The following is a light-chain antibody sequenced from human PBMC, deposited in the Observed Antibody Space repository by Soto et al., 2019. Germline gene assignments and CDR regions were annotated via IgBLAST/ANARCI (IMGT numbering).Light chain of an antibody. V-gene: IGLV6-57*04. J-gene: IGLJ2*01. CDR2: EDN. CDR1: SGGITTNA. Sequence: NFMLTQPHSVSESPGKTVTISCTRSSGGITTNAVQWYQQRPGSAPTIVIYEDNQRPSEVPDRFSGSIDFSSNSASLTISGLKTEDEADYYCQSYDSSGVVFGGGTKLTV. CDR3: QSYDSSGVV.